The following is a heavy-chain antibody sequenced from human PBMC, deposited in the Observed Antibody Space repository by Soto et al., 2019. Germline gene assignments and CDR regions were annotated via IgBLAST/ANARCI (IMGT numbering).Heavy chain of an antibody. D-gene: IGHD6-19*01. CDR1: GYTFTVYY. CDR3: ATTRPFRSSVWYRLDY. Sequence: QVQLVQSGAEMKKPGASVKVSCKTSGYTFTVYYMHWVRQAPGRGLEWMGWINPNCGGTKFAQNFQDRVTLTRDTSTSTVYMTVNRLRSDDTAVYYCATTRPFRSSVWYRLDYWGQGTLVTVSS. V-gene: IGHV1-2*02. J-gene: IGHJ4*02. CDR2: INPNCGGT.